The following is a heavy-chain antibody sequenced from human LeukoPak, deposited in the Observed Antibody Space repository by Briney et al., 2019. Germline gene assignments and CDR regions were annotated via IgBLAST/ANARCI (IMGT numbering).Heavy chain of an antibody. D-gene: IGHD3-10*01. CDR2: INQSGST. Sequence: LETLSLTCGVYDESFSGYYWSWIRQPPGKGLEWIGEINQSGSTNYSPSLKSRVTISVDTSKNQFSLKLSSVTAADTAVYYCARHYRYYYYYMDVWGKGPRSPSP. V-gene: IGHV4-34*01. J-gene: IGHJ6*03. CDR1: DESFSGYY. CDR3: ARHYRYYYYYMDV.